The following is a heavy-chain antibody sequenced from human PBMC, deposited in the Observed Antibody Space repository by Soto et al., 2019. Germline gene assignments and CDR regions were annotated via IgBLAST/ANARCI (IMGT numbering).Heavy chain of an antibody. D-gene: IGHD3-10*01. Sequence: QVQLVQSGAEVKKPGSSVKVSCKASGGTFSSYAISWVRQAPGQGLEWMGGIIPIFGTANYAQKFQGRVTITADESTSTAYMELSSLRSEDTAVYYCARDRGGRGYLTRYYYYGMDVWGQGTTVTVSS. V-gene: IGHV1-69*12. J-gene: IGHJ6*02. CDR2: IIPIFGTA. CDR3: ARDRGGRGYLTRYYYYGMDV. CDR1: GGTFSSYA.